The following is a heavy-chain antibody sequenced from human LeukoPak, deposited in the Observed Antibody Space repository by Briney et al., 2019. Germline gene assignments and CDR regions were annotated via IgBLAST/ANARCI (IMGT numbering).Heavy chain of an antibody. V-gene: IGHV3-23*01. Sequence: PGGSLRLSCAASGFTFSSYGMTWVRQAPGKGLEWVSGISGSGGSTYYEDSVKGRFTISRDNSKNTLYLQMNSLRAEDTAVYYCANSFCSGTTCHGGFDYWGQGTLVTVSS. CDR1: GFTFSSYG. D-gene: IGHD2-2*01. J-gene: IGHJ4*02. CDR3: ANSFCSGTTCHGGFDY. CDR2: ISGSGGST.